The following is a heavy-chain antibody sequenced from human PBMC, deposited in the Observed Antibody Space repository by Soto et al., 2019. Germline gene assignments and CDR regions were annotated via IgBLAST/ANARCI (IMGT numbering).Heavy chain of an antibody. V-gene: IGHV4-61*01. CDR1: GGSVSSGSYY. Sequence: QVQLQESGPGLVKPSETLSLTCTVSGGSVSSGSYYWSWIRQPPGKGLEWIGYIYYSGSTNYNPSLKRRVTISVDTSKNQFALKLSSVTAADTAVYYCARDSSGWYGFDYWGQGTLVTVSS. D-gene: IGHD6-19*01. J-gene: IGHJ4*02. CDR2: IYYSGST. CDR3: ARDSSGWYGFDY.